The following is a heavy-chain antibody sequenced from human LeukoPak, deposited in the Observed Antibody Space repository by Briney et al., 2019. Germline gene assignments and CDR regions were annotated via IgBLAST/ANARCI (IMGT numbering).Heavy chain of an antibody. J-gene: IGHJ4*02. D-gene: IGHD3-10*01. V-gene: IGHV3-23*01. CDR1: GFSFGSKD. CDR3: AKSRSGSANWALRIFDN. Sequence: TGGSLRLSCVVSGFSFGSKDMSWVRQAPGRGLEWVSSISPGGGTTYYADSVKGRFTISRDNSENTLYVEMNSLRAEDTAIYYCAKSRSGSANWALRIFDNWGQGTLVSVSS. CDR2: ISPGGGTT.